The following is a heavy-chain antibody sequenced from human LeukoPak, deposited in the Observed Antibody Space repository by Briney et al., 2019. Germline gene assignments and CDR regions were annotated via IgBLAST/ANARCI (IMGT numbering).Heavy chain of an antibody. CDR3: ARRYSSGWYYFDY. CDR1: GGSISSYY. J-gene: IGHJ4*02. Sequence: SETLSLTCTVSGGSISSYYWSWIRQPPGKGLEWIGYIYYSGSTNYNPSLKSRVTISVDTSKNQFSLRLSSVTAADTAVYYCARRYSSGWYYFDYWGQGTLVTVSS. V-gene: IGHV4-59*08. CDR2: IYYSGST. D-gene: IGHD6-19*01.